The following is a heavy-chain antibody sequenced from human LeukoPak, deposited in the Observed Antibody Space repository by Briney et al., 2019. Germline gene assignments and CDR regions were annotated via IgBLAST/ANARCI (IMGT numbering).Heavy chain of an antibody. V-gene: IGHV3-53*01. CDR1: GFTVSSNY. Sequence: GGSLRLSCAASGFTVSSNYMSWVRQAPGKGLEWVAVIYSGGSTYYADSVKGRFTISRDNSKNTLYLQMNSLRAEDTAVYYCARDIAYDSSGYYSPHFDYWGQGTLVTVSS. CDR3: ARDIAYDSSGYYSPHFDY. D-gene: IGHD3-22*01. CDR2: IYSGGST. J-gene: IGHJ4*02.